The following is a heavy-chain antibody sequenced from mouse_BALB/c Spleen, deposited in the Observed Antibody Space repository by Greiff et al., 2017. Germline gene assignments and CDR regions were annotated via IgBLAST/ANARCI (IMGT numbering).Heavy chain of an antibody. V-gene: IGHV7-3*02. J-gene: IGHJ3*01. D-gene: IGHD2-1*01. CDR3: ARDSLYGNPAY. CDR2: IRNKANGYTT. Sequence: EVKVVESGGGLVQPGGSLRLSCATSGFTFTDYYMSWVRQPPGKALEWLGFIRNKANGYTTEYSASVKGRFTISRDNSQSILYLQMNTLRAEDSATYYCARDSLYGNPAYWGQGTLVTVSA. CDR1: GFTFTDYY.